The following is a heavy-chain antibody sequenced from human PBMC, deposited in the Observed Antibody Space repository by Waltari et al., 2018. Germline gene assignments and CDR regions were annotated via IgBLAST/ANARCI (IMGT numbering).Heavy chain of an antibody. CDR2: IYHSGST. J-gene: IGHJ4*02. CDR3: AAGGTVGYFDY. V-gene: IGHV4-38-2*01. Sequence: QVQLQESGPGLVKPSETLSLTCAVSGYSISSGYYWGWIRQPPGKGLEWIGSIYHSGSTYYNPSLKSRVTISVDTSKNQFSLKLSSVTAADTAVYYCAAGGTVGYFDYWGQGTLVTVSS. D-gene: IGHD3-16*01. CDR1: GYSISSGYY.